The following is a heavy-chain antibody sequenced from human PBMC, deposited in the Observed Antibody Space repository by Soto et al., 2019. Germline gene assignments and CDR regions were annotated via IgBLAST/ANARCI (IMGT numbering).Heavy chain of an antibody. Sequence: PSETLSLTCAVYGGSFSGYYGSWIRQTPGKGLEWIGEINHSGSTNYNPSLKSRVTISVDTSKNQFSLKLSSVTAADTAVYYCARESSGRYSSDRWFDPCGQGTLVTVSS. CDR1: GGSFSGYY. CDR2: INHSGST. D-gene: IGHD6-19*01. J-gene: IGHJ5*02. CDR3: ARESSGRYSSDRWFDP. V-gene: IGHV4-34*01.